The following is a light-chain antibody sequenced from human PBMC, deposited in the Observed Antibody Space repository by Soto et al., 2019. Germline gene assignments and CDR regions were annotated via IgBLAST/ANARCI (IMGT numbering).Light chain of an antibody. CDR2: DAS. J-gene: IGKJ4*01. Sequence: EIVLTQSPGTLSLSPEERATLSCRASQNLGSSYLAWYQQKPGQAPRLLIYDASNRATGIPARFSGSGSGTDFTLTISSLEPEDFAVYYCQQRSFWLTFGGGTKV. CDR1: QNLGSSY. CDR3: QQRSFWLT. V-gene: IGKV3D-20*02.